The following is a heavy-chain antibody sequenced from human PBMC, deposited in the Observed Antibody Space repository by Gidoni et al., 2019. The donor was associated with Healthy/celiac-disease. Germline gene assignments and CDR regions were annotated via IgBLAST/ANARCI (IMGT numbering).Heavy chain of an antibody. D-gene: IGHD2-15*01. CDR2: ISGSGGST. CDR1: GFTFSSYA. V-gene: IGHV3-23*01. Sequence: EVQLLESGGGLVQHGGSLRLSCAASGFTFSSYAMSWVRQAPGKGLEWVSAISGSGGSTYYADSVKGRFTISRDNSKNTLYLQMNSLRAEDTAVYYCAKGVLDCSGGSCYFCDYWGQGTLVTVSS. CDR3: AKGVLDCSGGSCYFCDY. J-gene: IGHJ4*02.